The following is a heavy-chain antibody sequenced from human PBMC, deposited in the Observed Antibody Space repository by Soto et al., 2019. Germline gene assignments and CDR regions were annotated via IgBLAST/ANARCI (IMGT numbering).Heavy chain of an antibody. CDR2: ISGYNGDT. CDR1: GYTFTRYG. J-gene: IGHJ6*02. V-gene: IGHV1-18*01. CDR3: AKNGQPPYYYYGLDV. D-gene: IGHD2-8*01. Sequence: GASVKVSCKASGYTFTRYGISWVRQAPGQGLEWMGWISGYNGDTNYAREFRGRVSMTIDTSTTTAYMELRSLTSDDTAVYYCAKNGQPPYYYYGLDVWGQGTKVTVSS.